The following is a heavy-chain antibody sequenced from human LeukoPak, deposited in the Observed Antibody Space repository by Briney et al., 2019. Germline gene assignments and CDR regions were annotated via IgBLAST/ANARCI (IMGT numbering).Heavy chain of an antibody. J-gene: IGHJ6*03. V-gene: IGHV1-46*01. CDR3: ARSSGRSPNREYMDV. CDR1: GYTFT. Sequence: VASVKVSCKASGYTFTIHWVRRAPGQGLEWMGIINPSGGSTSYAQKFQGRVTMTRDTSTSTVYMELSSLRSEDTAVYYCARSSGRSPNREYMDVWGKGTTVTVSS. CDR2: INPSGGST. D-gene: IGHD1-14*01.